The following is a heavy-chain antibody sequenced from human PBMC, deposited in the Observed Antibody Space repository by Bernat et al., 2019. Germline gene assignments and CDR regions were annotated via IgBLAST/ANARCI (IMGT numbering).Heavy chain of an antibody. CDR3: ARDSSSCNYYYGMDV. CDR2: ITSIGGST. J-gene: IGHJ6*02. V-gene: IGHV3-64*01. D-gene: IGHD2-2*01. Sequence: EVQLVESGGGLVQPGGSLRLSCAASGFTFSSYPMHWVRQAPGKGLEYVSGITSIGGSTYYANSVKGRFTISRDNSKNTLYLQIGSLRAEDMAVYYCARDSSSCNYYYGMDVWGQGTTVTVSS. CDR1: GFTFSSYP.